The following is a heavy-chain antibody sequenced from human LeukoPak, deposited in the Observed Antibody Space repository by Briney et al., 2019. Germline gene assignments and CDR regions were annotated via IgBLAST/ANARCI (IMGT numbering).Heavy chain of an antibody. Sequence: GGSLRLSCAASGFTFSSYSMNWVRQAPGKGLEWVSYISSSSSTIYYADSVKGRFTISRDNAKNSLYLQMNSLRAEDTAVYYCARGSSSRGDYWGQGTLVTVSS. D-gene: IGHD6-13*01. CDR1: GFTFSSYS. V-gene: IGHV3-48*04. CDR2: ISSSSSTI. J-gene: IGHJ4*02. CDR3: ARGSSSRGDY.